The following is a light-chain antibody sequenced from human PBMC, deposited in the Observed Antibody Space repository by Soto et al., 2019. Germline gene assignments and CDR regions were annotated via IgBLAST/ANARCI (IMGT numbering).Light chain of an antibody. Sequence: QSVLTHPPSASGTPGQRVTISCSGSSSNVENNFLNWYRHLPGTAPKLLIYNDNQRPSGVPDRFSGSKSGTSASLAISGLHSDDEADYSCAAWDDSLNGLLFGGETKLTVL. CDR1: SSNVENNF. J-gene: IGLJ3*02. V-gene: IGLV1-44*01. CDR2: NDN. CDR3: AAWDDSLNGLL.